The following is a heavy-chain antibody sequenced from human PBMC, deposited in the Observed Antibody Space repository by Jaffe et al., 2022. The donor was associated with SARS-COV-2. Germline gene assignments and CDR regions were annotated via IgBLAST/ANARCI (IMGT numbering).Heavy chain of an antibody. V-gene: IGHV1-18*01. Sequence: QVQLVQSGAEVKKPGASVKVSCKASGYTFTSYGISWVRQAPGQGLEWMGWISAYNGNTNYAQKLQGRVTMTTDTSTSTAYMELRSLRSDDTAVYYCAAYCSGGSCYPRWFDPWGQGTLVTVSS. D-gene: IGHD2-15*01. CDR2: ISAYNGNT. CDR1: GYTFTSYG. J-gene: IGHJ5*02. CDR3: AAYCSGGSCYPRWFDP.